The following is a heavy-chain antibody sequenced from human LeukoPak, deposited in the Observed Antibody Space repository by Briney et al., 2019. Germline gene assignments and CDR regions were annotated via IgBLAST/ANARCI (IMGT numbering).Heavy chain of an antibody. Sequence: PSETLSLTCAVYGGSFSGYYWSWIRQPPGKGLEWIGEINHSGSTNYNPSLKSRVTISVDTPKNQLSLTLSSVTAADTAVYYCARGVYCSSTSCPDLDYWGQGTLVTVSS. CDR3: ARGVYCSSTSCPDLDY. CDR2: INHSGST. J-gene: IGHJ4*02. CDR1: GGSFSGYY. V-gene: IGHV4-34*01. D-gene: IGHD2-2*01.